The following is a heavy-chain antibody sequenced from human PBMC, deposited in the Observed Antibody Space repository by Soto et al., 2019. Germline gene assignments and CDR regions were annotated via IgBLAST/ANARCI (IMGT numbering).Heavy chain of an antibody. Sequence: GASVKVSCKASGYTFTSYYMHWVRQAPGQGLEWMGIINPSGGSTSYAQKFQGRVTMTRDTSTSTVYMELSSLRSEDTAVYYCARGWAYCTNGVCYTLEGDYYYGMDVWGQGTTVTVSS. CDR3: ARGWAYCTNGVCYTLEGDYYYGMDV. J-gene: IGHJ6*02. CDR2: INPSGGST. CDR1: GYTFTSYY. D-gene: IGHD2-8*01. V-gene: IGHV1-46*01.